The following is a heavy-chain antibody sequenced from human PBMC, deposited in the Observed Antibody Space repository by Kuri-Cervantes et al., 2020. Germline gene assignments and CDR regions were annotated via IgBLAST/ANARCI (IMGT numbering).Heavy chain of an antibody. Sequence: GGSLRLSCKGSGYSFTNYWIGWVRQVPGKGLEWMGIIYPGDSDTRYSPSFQGQVTISADKSISTAYLQWSSLKASDTAMYYCARWSLGGSDGFDIWGQGTMVTVSS. CDR1: GYSFTNYW. J-gene: IGHJ3*02. CDR3: ARWSLGGSDGFDI. CDR2: IYPGDSDT. V-gene: IGHV5-51*01. D-gene: IGHD3-3*01.